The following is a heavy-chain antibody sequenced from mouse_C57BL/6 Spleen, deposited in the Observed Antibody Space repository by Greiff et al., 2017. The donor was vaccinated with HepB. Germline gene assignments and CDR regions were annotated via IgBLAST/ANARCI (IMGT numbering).Heavy chain of an antibody. CDR3: ARGGAYDSFAY. D-gene: IGHD2-4*01. J-gene: IGHJ3*01. V-gene: IGHV1-52*01. Sequence: QVQLQQPGAELVRPGSSVKLSCKASGYTFTSYWMHWVKPRPIQGLEWIGNIDPSDSETHYNQKFKDKATLTVDKSSSTAYMQLSSLTSEDSAVYYCARGGAYDSFAYWGQGTLVTVSA. CDR2: IDPSDSET. CDR1: GYTFTSYW.